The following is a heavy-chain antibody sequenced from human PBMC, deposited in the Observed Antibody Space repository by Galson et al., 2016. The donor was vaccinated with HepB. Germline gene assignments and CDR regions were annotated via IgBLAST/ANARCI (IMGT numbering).Heavy chain of an antibody. J-gene: IGHJ3*02. CDR3: SREPYFFSGGDCFFYAVDI. Sequence: ETLSLTCAVSGGSVGSGSGSWSWIRQSPAKGLEWIASFYYTGSTNYNPSLRSRVTISVDTSKNEFSLRLTSVTAADTAVYYCSREPYFFSGGDCFFYAVDIWGQGKLVTVSS. CDR1: GGSVGSGSGS. D-gene: IGHD2-21*01. V-gene: IGHV4-61*01. CDR2: FYYTGST.